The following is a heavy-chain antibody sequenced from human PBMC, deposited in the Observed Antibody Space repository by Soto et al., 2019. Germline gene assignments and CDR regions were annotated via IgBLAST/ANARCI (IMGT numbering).Heavy chain of an antibody. V-gene: IGHV4-31*03. CDR2: VFYTGTA. J-gene: IGHJ5*02. CDR1: GGSINTGGYY. Sequence: QVQLQESGPRLVKPSQTLSLTCTVSGGSINTGGYYWGWIRQLPGEGLEWIGHVFYTGTAFYNPSLKTRSAISIDTSANQFFLQMSSVTAADTAIYYCARRLDDTVDTFFNGCDPWGQGILVTVSS. D-gene: IGHD3-9*01. CDR3: ARRLDDTVDTFFNGCDP.